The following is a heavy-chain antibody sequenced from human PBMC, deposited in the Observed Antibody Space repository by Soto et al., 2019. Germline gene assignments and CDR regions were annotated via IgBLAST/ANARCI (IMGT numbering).Heavy chain of an antibody. CDR2: IYPGDSDT. D-gene: IGHD2-15*01. CDR3: ARFGYCSGASCYSDYYYYMDV. CDR1: GYSFTSYW. Sequence: GESLKISCKCSGYSFTSYWIGWVRQMPGKGLEWMGIIYPGDSDTRYSPSFQGQVTISADKSISTAYLQWSGLKASDTAMYYCARFGYCSGASCYSDYYYYMDVWGKGTTVTVSS. V-gene: IGHV5-51*01. J-gene: IGHJ6*03.